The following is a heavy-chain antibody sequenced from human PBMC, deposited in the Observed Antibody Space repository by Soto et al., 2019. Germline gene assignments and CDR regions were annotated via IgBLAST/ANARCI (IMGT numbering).Heavy chain of an antibody. Sequence: SETLSLTCTVSGGSISSYYWSWIRQPPGKGLEWIGYIYYSGSTNYNPSLKSRVTILVDTSKNQFSLKLSSVTAADTAVYYCAAVRVIDFWSNNYGMDVWGQGTTVTVSS. J-gene: IGHJ6*02. CDR3: AAVRVIDFWSNNYGMDV. CDR1: GGSISSYY. D-gene: IGHD3-3*01. V-gene: IGHV4-59*01. CDR2: IYYSGST.